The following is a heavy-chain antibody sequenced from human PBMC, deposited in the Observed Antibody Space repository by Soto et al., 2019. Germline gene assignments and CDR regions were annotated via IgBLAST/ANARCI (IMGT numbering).Heavy chain of an antibody. CDR3: ARFVYSTNMGIDY. D-gene: IGHD1-1*01. V-gene: IGHV4-31*03. J-gene: IGHJ4*02. Sequence: SETLSLTCTVSGGSISSGGYYWSWIRQHPGKGLEWIGYIYYSGSTYYNPSLKSRVTISVDTSKNQFSLKLSSVTAADTAVYYWARFVYSTNMGIDYGGRGTLVTVSS. CDR2: IYYSGST. CDR1: GGSISSGGYY.